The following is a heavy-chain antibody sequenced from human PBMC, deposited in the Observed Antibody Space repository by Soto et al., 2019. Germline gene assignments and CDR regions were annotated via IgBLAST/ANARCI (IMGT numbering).Heavy chain of an antibody. J-gene: IGHJ2*01. D-gene: IGHD5-18*01. CDR3: AREGRVDTAMEIYWSFDL. V-gene: IGHV1-69*13. Sequence: ASVKVSCKASGGTFSSYAISWVRQAPGQGLEWMGGIIPIFGTANYAQKFQGRVTFTADESTSTAYMELSSLRSEDTAVYYCAREGRVDTAMEIYWSFDLWGRGTLVTVSS. CDR1: GGTFSSYA. CDR2: IIPIFGTA.